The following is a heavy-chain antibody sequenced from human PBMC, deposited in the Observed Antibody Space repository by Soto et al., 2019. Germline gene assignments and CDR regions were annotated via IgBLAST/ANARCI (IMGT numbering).Heavy chain of an antibody. J-gene: IGHJ4*02. CDR3: ARRIAGSSKVDN. CDR2: MYYTGST. D-gene: IGHD2-21*01. CDR1: GASISSSSYR. V-gene: IGHV4-39*01. Sequence: SETLSLTCTVPGASISSSSYRWVWIRQSPGKGLEWIGNMYYTGSTYYAPSLKSRVTISADTSKNQFSLNLNSVTAADTAVYYCARRIAGSSKVDNWGQGILVTVSS.